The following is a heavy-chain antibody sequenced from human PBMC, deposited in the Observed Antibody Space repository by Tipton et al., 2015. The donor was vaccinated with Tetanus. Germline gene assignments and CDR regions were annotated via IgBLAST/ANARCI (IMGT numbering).Heavy chain of an antibody. J-gene: IGHJ6*02. D-gene: IGHD2-15*01. CDR3: ARRGCRGGSCYISPNYGMDV. CDR1: GFTFSSYA. CDR2: VGTSASNT. Sequence: PLRLSCAASGFTFSSYAMHWVRQAPGKGLEWVSSVGTSASNTYYADSVKGRCTISRDNSKNTVVLHVTSLRGEDTAVYYCARRGCRGGSCYISPNYGMDVWGQGTTVTVSS. V-gene: IGHV3-23*01.